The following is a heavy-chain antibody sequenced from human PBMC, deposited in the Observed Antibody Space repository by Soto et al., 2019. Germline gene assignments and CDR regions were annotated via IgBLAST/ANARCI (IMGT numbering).Heavy chain of an antibody. CDR3: ARXDNPMTTVTTLMSDYYYYGMDV. D-gene: IGHD4-17*01. Sequence: GSLRLSWAASGFTFSSYWMQWVRQAPGKGLVWVSRINSDGSSTSYADSVKGRFTISRDNAKNTLYLQMNSLRAEDTAVYYCARXDNPMTTVTTLMSDYYYYGMDVWGQGTTVTVS. CDR2: INSDGSST. CDR1: GFTFSSYW. J-gene: IGHJ6*02. V-gene: IGHV3-74*01.